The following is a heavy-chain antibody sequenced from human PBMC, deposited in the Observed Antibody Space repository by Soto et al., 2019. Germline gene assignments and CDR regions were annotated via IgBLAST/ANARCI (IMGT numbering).Heavy chain of an antibody. CDR3: AREGMFHYETADYYPSNYGLDV. Sequence: QELLMQSGADMKKPGASVKVSCKSSGFSFTNYYLHWVRQAPGQGPEWMGWIFPKSGGTRSAQRFRDRHTLTTDTSITTAYLELTSLSSDDTAIYFCAREGMFHYETADYYPSNYGLDVWGQGTTVTVPS. V-gene: IGHV1-2*02. CDR1: GFSFTNYY. D-gene: IGHD3-9*01. J-gene: IGHJ6*02. CDR2: IFPKSGGT.